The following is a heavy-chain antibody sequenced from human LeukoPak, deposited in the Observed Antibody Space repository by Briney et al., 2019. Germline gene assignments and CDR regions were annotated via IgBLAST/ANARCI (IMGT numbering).Heavy chain of an antibody. D-gene: IGHD2-2*01. CDR1: GFTFSSYG. Sequence: PGRSLRLSCAASGFTFSSYGMHWVRQAPGKGLEWVAVIWYDGSNKYYADSVKGRFTISRDNSKNTLYLQMNSLRAEDTAVYYCAKDRWVLNIVVVPALDYWGQGTLVTVSS. CDR2: IWYDGSNK. V-gene: IGHV3-33*06. CDR3: AKDRWVLNIVVVPALDY. J-gene: IGHJ4*02.